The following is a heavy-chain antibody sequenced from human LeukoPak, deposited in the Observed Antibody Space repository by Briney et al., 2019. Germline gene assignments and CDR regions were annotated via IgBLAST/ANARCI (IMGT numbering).Heavy chain of an antibody. CDR2: IYYSGST. D-gene: IGHD3-10*01. Sequence: PSETLSLTCTVSGGSISSYYWSWIRQPPGKGLEWIGYIYYSGSTNYNPSLKSRVTISVDTSKNQFSLKLSSVTAADTAVYYCARDARGSGRKAAYYYYMDVWGKGTTVTVSS. V-gene: IGHV4-59*12. CDR1: GGSISSYY. J-gene: IGHJ6*03. CDR3: ARDARGSGRKAAYYYYMDV.